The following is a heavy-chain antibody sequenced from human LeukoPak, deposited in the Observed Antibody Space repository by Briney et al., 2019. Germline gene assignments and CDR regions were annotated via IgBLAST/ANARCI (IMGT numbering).Heavy chain of an antibody. Sequence: TGGSLRLSCAASGFTFSSYAMSWVRQAPGKGLEWVSAISGSGGSTYYADSVKGRFTISRDNPKNTLYLQMNSLRAEDTAVYYCARDRSPTRYVWGSSPVDWGQGTLVTVSS. J-gene: IGHJ4*02. CDR2: ISGSGGST. D-gene: IGHD3-16*01. V-gene: IGHV3-23*01. CDR3: ARDRSPTRYVWGSSPVD. CDR1: GFTFSSYA.